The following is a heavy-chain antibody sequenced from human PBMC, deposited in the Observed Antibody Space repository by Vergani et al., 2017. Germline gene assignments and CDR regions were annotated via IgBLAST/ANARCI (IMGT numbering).Heavy chain of an antibody. CDR3: AKANPRNSGYDYLYYYHAMDV. D-gene: IGHD5-12*01. CDR1: GFTFNHYA. Sequence: EVQLVESGGGLVQPGGSLRLSCAASGFTFNHYAMNWVRQAPGKGLEWVSGISGSGGSTYYAGSVKGRFTISRDSSKNTLYLQMNSLSAGDTAVYYSAKANPRNSGYDYLYYYHAMDVWGQGTTVTVSS. V-gene: IGHV3-23*04. J-gene: IGHJ6*02. CDR2: ISGSGGST.